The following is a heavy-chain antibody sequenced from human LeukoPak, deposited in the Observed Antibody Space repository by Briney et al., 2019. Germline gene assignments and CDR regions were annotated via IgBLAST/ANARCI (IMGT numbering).Heavy chain of an antibody. Sequence: GGSLRLSCKDFGLTFDDYGMSWVRQVPGKGLECVCGINWDGGNTHCADSVKGRFDISRDNAKNSLFLQMSSLRAEDTALYYCARDVSSNWYSFNFWGQGTQVTVTS. CDR2: INWDGGNT. J-gene: IGHJ4*02. V-gene: IGHV3-20*04. D-gene: IGHD6-13*01. CDR3: ARDVSSNWYSFNF. CDR1: GLTFDDYG.